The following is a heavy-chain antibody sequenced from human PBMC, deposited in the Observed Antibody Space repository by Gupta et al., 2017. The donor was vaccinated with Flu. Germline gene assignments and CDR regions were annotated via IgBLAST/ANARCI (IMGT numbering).Heavy chain of an antibody. Sequence: QVQLQESAPGLVTPSETLFFTCAVSGDSITSTHYWGWIRQSCGKGLGWIASMFHRGDNHYNPYRRTRVNISLDKSKNQVSLTLRSVTAIDTAVYFCARSDGGTAARFDFWGQGTLVTVSS. CDR2: MFHRGDN. CDR3: ARSDGGTAARFDF. V-gene: IGHV4-38-2*01. D-gene: IGHD6-13*01. CDR1: GDSITSTHY. J-gene: IGHJ4*02.